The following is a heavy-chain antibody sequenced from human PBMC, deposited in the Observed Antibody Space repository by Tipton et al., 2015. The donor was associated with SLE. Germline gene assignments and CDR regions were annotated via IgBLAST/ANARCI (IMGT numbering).Heavy chain of an antibody. CDR1: GGSFSGYY. CDR3: ARGEGHDSSGSYY. CDR2: INHSGST. V-gene: IGHV4-34*01. D-gene: IGHD3-22*01. J-gene: IGHJ4*02. Sequence: TLSLTCAVYGGSFSGYYWSWIRQPPGKGLEWIGEINHSGSTNYNPSLKSRVTISVDTSKNQFSLKLSSVTAADTAVYYCARGEGHDSSGSYYWGQGTLVTVSS.